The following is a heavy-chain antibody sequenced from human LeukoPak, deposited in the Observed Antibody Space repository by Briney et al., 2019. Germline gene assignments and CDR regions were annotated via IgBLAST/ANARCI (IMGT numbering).Heavy chain of an antibody. CDR2: SKSKADGGTT. CDR3: TTGRNNVDYYNGMAV. V-gene: IGHV3-15*01. J-gene: IGHJ6*02. Sequence: PGGSLRLSCAASGFSFSNARMNWVRQAPGKGLEWVGRSKSKADGGTTDYAAPVKGRLTISRDDSKDTLYLQMNSLKTEDTAVYYCTTGRNNVDYYNGMAVWGQGTTVTVS. D-gene: IGHD1-14*01. CDR1: GFSFSNAR.